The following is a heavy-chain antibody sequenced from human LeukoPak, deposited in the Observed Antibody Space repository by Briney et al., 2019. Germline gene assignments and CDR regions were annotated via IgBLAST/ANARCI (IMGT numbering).Heavy chain of an antibody. J-gene: IGHJ4*02. CDR1: GGSISSSSYY. Sequence: SETLSLTCTVSGGSISSSSYYWGWIRQPPGKGLEWIGSIYYSGSTYYNPSLKSRVTISVDTSKNQFSLKLSSVTAADTAVYYCARRRITMVRGWDYWGQGTLVTVSS. V-gene: IGHV4-39*01. CDR3: ARRRITMVRGWDY. CDR2: IYYSGST. D-gene: IGHD3-10*01.